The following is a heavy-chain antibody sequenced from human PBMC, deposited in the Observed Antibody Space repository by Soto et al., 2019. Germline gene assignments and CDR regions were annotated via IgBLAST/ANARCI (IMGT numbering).Heavy chain of an antibody. D-gene: IGHD2-15*01. CDR3: ARACSGGSCYSFCFDP. J-gene: IGHJ5*02. Sequence: ASVKVSCKASGYTFASYAITWVRQAPGQGLEWMGWISAYNGNTNYAQKLQGRVTMTTDTSTSTAYMELRSLRSDDTAVYYCARACSGGSCYSFCFDPWGQGTLVTVSS. V-gene: IGHV1-18*01. CDR1: GYTFASYA. CDR2: ISAYNGNT.